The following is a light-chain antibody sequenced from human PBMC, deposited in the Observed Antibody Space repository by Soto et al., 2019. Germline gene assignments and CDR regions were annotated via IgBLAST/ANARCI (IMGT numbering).Light chain of an antibody. CDR3: QQRSNWPRFFT. J-gene: IGKJ3*01. CDR1: QSVSSY. V-gene: IGKV3-11*01. Sequence: EIVLTQSPATLSLSPGERATLSCRASQSVSSYLAWYQQKPGQAPRLLIYDASNRATGIPARFSGSGSGTDFTLTISSLEPEDFAVYYCQQRSNWPRFFTFGPGTKVDIK. CDR2: DAS.